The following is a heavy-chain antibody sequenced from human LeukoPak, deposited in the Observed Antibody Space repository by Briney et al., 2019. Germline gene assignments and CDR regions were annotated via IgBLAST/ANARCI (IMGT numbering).Heavy chain of an antibody. CDR2: IYPGDSDT. J-gene: IGHJ4*02. CDR3: ARLGRYYDFWSGYYTDILLDY. CDR1: GYSFTNYW. V-gene: IGHV5-51*01. Sequence: GESLKISCKGSGYSFTNYWIGWVRQMPGKGLEWMGIIYPGDSDTRYSPSFQGQVTISADKSISTAYLQWSSLKASDTAMYYCARLGRYYDFWSGYYTDILLDYWGQGTLVTVSS. D-gene: IGHD3-3*01.